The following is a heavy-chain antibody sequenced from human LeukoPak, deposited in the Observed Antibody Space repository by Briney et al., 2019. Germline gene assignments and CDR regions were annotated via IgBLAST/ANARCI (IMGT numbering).Heavy chain of an antibody. CDR2: ISGSGGST. CDR1: GFTFSSYA. Sequence: GGSLRLSCAASGFTFSSYAMSWVRQAPGKGLEWVSAISGSGGSTYYADSVKGRFTISRDNSKNTLYLQMNSLRAEDTAVYYCAKDQPVGYCSSTSCYIDYWDQGTLVTVSS. V-gene: IGHV3-23*01. D-gene: IGHD2-2*02. CDR3: AKDQPVGYCSSTSCYIDY. J-gene: IGHJ4*02.